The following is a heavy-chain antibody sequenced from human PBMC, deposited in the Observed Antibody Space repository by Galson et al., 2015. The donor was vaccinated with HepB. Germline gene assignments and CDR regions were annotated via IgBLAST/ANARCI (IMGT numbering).Heavy chain of an antibody. CDR2: IYYIGSP. D-gene: IGHD4-17*01. CDR1: GGSISDSY. CDR3: ARVTYYDDSGKGNWYFDL. Sequence: ETLSLTCSAAGGSISDSYWSWIRQPPGKGLEWIGYIYYIGSPNYNPSLRSRVSMSVDTSKNQFSLKLTSVTVADTAVYYCARVTYYDDSGKGNWYFDLWGRGALVTVSS. J-gene: IGHJ2*01. V-gene: IGHV4-59*08.